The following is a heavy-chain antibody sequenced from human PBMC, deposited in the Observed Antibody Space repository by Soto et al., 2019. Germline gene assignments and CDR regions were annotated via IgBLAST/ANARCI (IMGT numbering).Heavy chain of an antibody. Sequence: SGPTLVNPTPTLTLTCTFSGFSLSTSGVGVGWIRQPPGKALEWLALIFWNDDKRYSPSLKSRLTITKDTSKNQVVLTMTNMDPVDTATYYCAHRRGFDLIVLFDYWGQGTLVTVSS. CDR1: GFSLSTSGVG. V-gene: IGHV2-5*01. CDR2: IFWNDDK. J-gene: IGHJ4*02. D-gene: IGHD1-26*01. CDR3: AHRRGFDLIVLFDY.